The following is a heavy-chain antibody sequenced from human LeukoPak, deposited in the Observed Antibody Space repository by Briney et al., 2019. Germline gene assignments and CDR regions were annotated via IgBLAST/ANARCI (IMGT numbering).Heavy chain of an antibody. V-gene: IGHV4-39*01. J-gene: IGHJ4*02. CDR1: GVSTSRSNYY. D-gene: IGHD3-3*01. CDR2: IHYSGNT. Sequence: SETLSLTCTVSGVSTSRSNYYWGWIRQPPRTGLEWIGGIHYSGNTYYNPSLKSRVTISVDTSKNQFSLKLSSVTAADTAVYYCARLGAGPTYYEFWSGYSSFYFDYWGQGTLVTVSS. CDR3: ARLGAGPTYYEFWSGYSSFYFDY.